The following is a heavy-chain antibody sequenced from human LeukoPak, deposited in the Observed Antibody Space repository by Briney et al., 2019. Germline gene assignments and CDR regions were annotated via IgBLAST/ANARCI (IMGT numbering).Heavy chain of an antibody. D-gene: IGHD2-21*02. CDR3: ARGVVTTGDDY. Sequence: ASVKVSCKASGYTFTSYDINWVRQATGQGLEWMGWMNPSSGNTGYAQKFQRRVTITRNTSISTAYMELSSLRSEDTAVYYCARGVVTTGDDYWGRGTLVTVSS. V-gene: IGHV1-8*01. CDR2: MNPSSGNT. J-gene: IGHJ4*02. CDR1: GYTFTSYD.